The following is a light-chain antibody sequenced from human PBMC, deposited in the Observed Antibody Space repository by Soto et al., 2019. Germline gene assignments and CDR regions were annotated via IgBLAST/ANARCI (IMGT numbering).Light chain of an antibody. Sequence: QSVLTQPASVSGSPGQSITISCTGASSDIGGYNHVSWYQQHPGKAPKLIIYNVSHRPSGVSTRFSGSKYGNTASLIIAGLQAEDEADYFCSSYTNTSPPLIFGGGTQLTVL. CDR2: NVS. J-gene: IGLJ2*01. CDR3: SSYTNTSPPLI. V-gene: IGLV2-14*03. CDR1: SSDIGGYNH.